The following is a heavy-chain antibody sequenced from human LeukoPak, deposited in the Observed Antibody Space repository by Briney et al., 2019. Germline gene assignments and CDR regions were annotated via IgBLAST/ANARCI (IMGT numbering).Heavy chain of an antibody. V-gene: IGHV3-30*18. Sequence: GRSLRLSCAASGFTFSSYVMHWVRQAPGKGLEWVAVISYDGSNKYYADSVKGRFTISRDNSKNTLYLQMNSLRAEDTAVYYCAKDVRGMDVWGKGTTVTVSS. CDR1: GFTFSSYV. J-gene: IGHJ6*04. CDR3: AKDVRGMDV. CDR2: ISYDGSNK.